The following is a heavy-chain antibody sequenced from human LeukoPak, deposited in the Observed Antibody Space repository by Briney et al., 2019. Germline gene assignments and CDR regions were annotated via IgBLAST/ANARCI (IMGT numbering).Heavy chain of an antibody. V-gene: IGHV1-2*02. CDR2: INPNSGGT. J-gene: IGHJ6*03. Sequence: ASVKVSCKASGYAFIANYLHWVRQAPGQGLEWMGWINPNSGGTNYAQNFQGRVTMTGDTSIRTAYMELSSLRSDDTAKYYCARAYGDYYYYMDVWGKGTTVTISS. D-gene: IGHD4-17*01. CDR1: GYAFIANY. CDR3: ARAYGDYYYYMDV.